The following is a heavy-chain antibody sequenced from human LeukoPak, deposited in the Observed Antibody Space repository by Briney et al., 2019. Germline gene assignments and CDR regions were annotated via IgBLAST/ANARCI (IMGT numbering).Heavy chain of an antibody. Sequence: PGGSLRLSCAASGLTLSSYSMNWVRQAPGKGLEWVSYISSSSSTIYYADSVKGRFTISRDNAKNSLYLQMNSLRAEDTAVYYCARGSGGSCSDFDYWGQGTLVTVSS. V-gene: IGHV3-48*01. D-gene: IGHD2-15*01. CDR2: ISSSSSTI. CDR3: ARGSGGSCSDFDY. CDR1: GLTLSSYS. J-gene: IGHJ4*02.